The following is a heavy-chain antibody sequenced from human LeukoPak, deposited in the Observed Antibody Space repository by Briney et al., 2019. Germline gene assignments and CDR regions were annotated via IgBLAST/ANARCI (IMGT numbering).Heavy chain of an antibody. CDR3: ARAPLGYCSSTSCSRSYYFDY. J-gene: IGHJ4*02. D-gene: IGHD2-2*01. V-gene: IGHV4-59*11. CDR1: GGSISSHY. CDR2: IYYSGST. Sequence: SETLSLTCTVSGGSISSHYWSWIRQPPGEGLEWIGYIYYSGSTNYNPSLKSRVTISVDTSKNQFSLKLSSVTAADTAVYYCARAPLGYCSSTSCSRSYYFDYWGQGTLVTVSS.